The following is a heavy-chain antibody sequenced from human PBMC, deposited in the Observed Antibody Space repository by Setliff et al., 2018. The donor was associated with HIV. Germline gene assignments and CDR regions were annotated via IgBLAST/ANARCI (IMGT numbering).Heavy chain of an antibody. J-gene: IGHJ4*02. D-gene: IGHD6-6*01. CDR1: GYSISSDYY. V-gene: IGHV4-38-2*02. CDR2: IYHSGST. Sequence: PSETLSLTCTVTGYSISSDYYWSWIRQPPGKGLEWIGEIYHSGSTIYNPSLKSRVTISVDTSKNQFSLKLSSVTAADTAVYYCARRPYYFDSWGQGTLVTVSS. CDR3: ARRPYYFDS.